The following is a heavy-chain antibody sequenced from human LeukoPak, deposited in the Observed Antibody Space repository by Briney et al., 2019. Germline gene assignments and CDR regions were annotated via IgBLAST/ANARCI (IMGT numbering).Heavy chain of an antibody. CDR3: ARVPGGALNWFDP. D-gene: IGHD1-1*01. CDR2: IFYSGST. J-gene: IGHJ5*02. V-gene: IGHV4-39*01. CDR1: GGSISTSSYY. Sequence: SETLSLTCTVSGGSISTSSYYWGWVRQPPGKGLEWIGNIFYSGSTYYSPSLKSRVTVSVDTSKNQFSLKLSSVTAADTAVYYCARVPGGALNWFDPWGQGTLVTVSS.